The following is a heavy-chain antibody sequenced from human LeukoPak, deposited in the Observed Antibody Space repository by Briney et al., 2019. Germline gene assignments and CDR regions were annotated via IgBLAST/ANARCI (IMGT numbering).Heavy chain of an antibody. CDR2: IYYSGST. D-gene: IGHD5-18*01. CDR1: GDSISSYY. J-gene: IGHJ5*02. Sequence: SETLSLTCSVSGDSISSYYWSWFRQPPGKGLEWIGYIYYSGSTNYIPSLKSRVTISVDTSKNQFSLKLTSATAADTAVYYCARGGYSYPNWFDPWGQGTLVTVSS. V-gene: IGHV4-59*01. CDR3: ARGGYSYPNWFDP.